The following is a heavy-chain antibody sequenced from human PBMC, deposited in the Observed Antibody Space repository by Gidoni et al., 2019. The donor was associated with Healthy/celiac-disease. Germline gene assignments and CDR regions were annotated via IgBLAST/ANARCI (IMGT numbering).Heavy chain of an antibody. CDR1: VGCTSSGSYY. CDR3: ARDQRVGATAALIY. D-gene: IGHD1-26*01. CDR2: IYTSGST. Sequence: QLQLQESGPGLVKPSQTLSLPGTVSVGCTSSGSYYWSWIRQPAGKGLEWIGCIYTSGSTNYNPSLKSRVTISVDTSKNQFSLKLSSVTAADTAVYYCARDQRVGATAALIYWGQGTLVTVSS. V-gene: IGHV4-61*02. J-gene: IGHJ4*02.